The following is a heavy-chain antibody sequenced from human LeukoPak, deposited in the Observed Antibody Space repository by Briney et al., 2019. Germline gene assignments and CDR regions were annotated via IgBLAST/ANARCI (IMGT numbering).Heavy chain of an antibody. Sequence: GSSVKVSCKASGGTFSSYAISWVRQAPGQGLEWMGGIIPIFGTANYAQKFQGRVTITADESTSTAYMELSSLRSEDTAVYYCARDRRGTGYCSGGSCYGMDVWGQGTRSPSP. V-gene: IGHV1-69*01. CDR2: IIPIFGTA. CDR3: ARDRRGTGYCSGGSCYGMDV. D-gene: IGHD2-15*01. J-gene: IGHJ6*02. CDR1: GGTFSSYA.